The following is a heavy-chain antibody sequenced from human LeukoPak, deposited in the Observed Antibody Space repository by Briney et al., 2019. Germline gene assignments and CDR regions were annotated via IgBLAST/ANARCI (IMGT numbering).Heavy chain of an antibody. CDR3: AKRRMVRGVIMGCDP. CDR1: GFTFSSYE. J-gene: IGHJ5*02. V-gene: IGHV3-30*02. D-gene: IGHD3-10*01. Sequence: GGSLRLSCAASGFTFSSYEMNWVRQAPGKGLEWVAFIRYDGSNKYYADSVKGRFTISRDNSKNTLYLQMDSLRAEDTAVYYCAKRRMVRGVIMGCDPWGQGTLVTVSS. CDR2: IRYDGSNK.